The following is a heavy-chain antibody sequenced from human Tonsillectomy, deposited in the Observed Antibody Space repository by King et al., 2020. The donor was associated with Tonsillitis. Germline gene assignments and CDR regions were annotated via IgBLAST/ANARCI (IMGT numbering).Heavy chain of an antibody. V-gene: IGHV1-2*02. D-gene: IGHD5-12*01. J-gene: IGHJ4*02. CDR2: INPNSGGT. CDR3: ARPNAQLACNTFDY. CDR1: GYTFTGYY. Sequence: VQLVESGAEVKKPGASVKVSCKASGYTFTGYYIHWVRQAPGQGLEGMGWINPNSGGTKYAQKFQGRVTMTRDTSISTAYMELSRLRSDDTAVYYCARPNAQLACNTFDYWGQGTLVTVSS.